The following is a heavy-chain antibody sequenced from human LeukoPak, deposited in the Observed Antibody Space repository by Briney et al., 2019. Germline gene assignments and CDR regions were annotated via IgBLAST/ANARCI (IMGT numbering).Heavy chain of an antibody. CDR2: ISGSGGST. V-gene: IGHV3-23*01. J-gene: IGHJ4*02. Sequence: PGGSLRLSCAASGFTFSSYAMSWVRQAPGKGLEWVSAISGSGGSTYYADSVKGRFTISRDNSKNTLYLQMNSLRAEDTAVYYCAKDLGGGLRWDMIDYWGQGTLVTVSS. CDR1: GFTFSSYA. CDR3: AKDLGGGLRWDMIDY. D-gene: IGHD4-23*01.